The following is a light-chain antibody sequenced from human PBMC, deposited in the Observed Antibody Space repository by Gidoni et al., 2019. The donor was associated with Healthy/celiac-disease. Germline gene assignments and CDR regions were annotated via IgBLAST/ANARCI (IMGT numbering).Light chain of an antibody. Sequence: QSVLTQPPSASGTPGQRVTIACSGSSPHIGSNTVKWYQQLPGTAPKLLIYSNNQRPSGGPYRFSGSKSCTSASLAISGLQSEDEADYYCAAWDDSLNGWVFGGGTKLTVL. V-gene: IGLV1-44*01. CDR1: SPHIGSNT. J-gene: IGLJ3*02. CDR3: AAWDDSLNGWV. CDR2: SNN.